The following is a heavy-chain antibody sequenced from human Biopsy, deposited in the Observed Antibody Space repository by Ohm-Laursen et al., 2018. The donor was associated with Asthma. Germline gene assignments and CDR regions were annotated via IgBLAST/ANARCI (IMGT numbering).Heavy chain of an antibody. Sequence: SLRLSCTAPGFTFSNYGMHWVRQAPGKGLDWVAVISFDGSNKNYTDSVKGRFTISRDNSRNTLHLQMNSLRAEDTAVYYCAREKVIESRGFQNWFDPWGQGTLVHVSS. D-gene: IGHD3-16*02. J-gene: IGHJ5*02. CDR2: ISFDGSNK. CDR3: AREKVIESRGFQNWFDP. V-gene: IGHV3-30*03. CDR1: GFTFSNYG.